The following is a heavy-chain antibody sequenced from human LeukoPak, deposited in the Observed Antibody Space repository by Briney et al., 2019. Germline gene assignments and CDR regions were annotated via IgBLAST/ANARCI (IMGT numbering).Heavy chain of an antibody. D-gene: IGHD3-3*01. CDR3: ASGQYYDLWSGYYVD. V-gene: IGHV4-34*01. Sequence: PSETLSLTCAVYGGXFSGDYCTWIRQPPGKGLEWIGEINHSGSTKYNPSLKSRVTISVDTSKNHFSLKLSSVTAADTAVYYCASGQYYDLWSGYYVDWGQGTLVTVSA. CDR2: INHSGST. CDR1: GGXFSGDY. J-gene: IGHJ1*01.